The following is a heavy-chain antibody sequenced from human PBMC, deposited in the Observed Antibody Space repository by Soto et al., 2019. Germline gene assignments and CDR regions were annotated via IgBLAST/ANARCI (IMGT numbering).Heavy chain of an antibody. V-gene: IGHV1-18*01. CDR1: GYTFTSYG. CDR2: ISAYNGNT. D-gene: IGHD3-22*01. Sequence: APVKVSCKASGYTFTSYGISWVRQATGQGLEWMGWISAYNGNTNYAQKLQGRVTMTTDTSTSTAYMELRSLRSDDTAVYYCARHDSSGYYYYFDYWGQGTLVTVSS. CDR3: ARHDSSGYYYYFDY. J-gene: IGHJ4*02.